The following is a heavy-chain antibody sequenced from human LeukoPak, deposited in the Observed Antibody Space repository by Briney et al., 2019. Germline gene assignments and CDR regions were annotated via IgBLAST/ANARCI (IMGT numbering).Heavy chain of an antibody. V-gene: IGHV3-33*01. Sequence: PGRSLRLSCAASGFTFSSFAMHWVRQAPGKGLEWVADIWYNGSNKYYAESVKGRFTISRDNSKNSLYLQMNGLRAEDTAVYYCSRGGYGDYNNWFDPWGQGTLVTVSS. D-gene: IGHD4-17*01. J-gene: IGHJ5*02. CDR3: SRGGYGDYNNWFDP. CDR1: GFTFSSFA. CDR2: IWYNGSNK.